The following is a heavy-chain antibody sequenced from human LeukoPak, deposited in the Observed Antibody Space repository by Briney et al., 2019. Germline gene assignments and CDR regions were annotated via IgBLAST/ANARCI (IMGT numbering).Heavy chain of an antibody. CDR3: ARGPSRYCSSTSCYSWGGPYYYYYMDV. J-gene: IGHJ6*03. CDR2: IYYSGST. V-gene: IGHV4-39*07. D-gene: IGHD2-2*01. Sequence: PSETLSLTCTVSGGSISSSSYYWGWIRQPPGKGLEWIGSIYYSGSTYYNPSLKSRVTISVDTSKNQFSLKLSSVTAADTAVYYCARGPSRYCSSTSCYSWGGPYYYYYMDVWGKGTTVTVSS. CDR1: GGSISSSSYY.